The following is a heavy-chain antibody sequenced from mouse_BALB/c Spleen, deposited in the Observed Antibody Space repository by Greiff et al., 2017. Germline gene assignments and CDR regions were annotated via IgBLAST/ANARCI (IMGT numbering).Heavy chain of an antibody. CDR2: INPSNGGT. V-gene: IGHV1S81*02. Sequence: VQLQQPGAELVKPGASVKLSCKASGYTFTSYYMSWVKQRPGQGLEWIGGINPSNGGTNCNEKFKSKATLTVDKSSNTAYMQLSSLTSEDSAVYYCTKSGAGTYYCDYWGQGTTLTVSS. CDR1: GYTFTSYY. J-gene: IGHJ2*01. D-gene: IGHD4-1*01. CDR3: TKSGAGTYYCDY.